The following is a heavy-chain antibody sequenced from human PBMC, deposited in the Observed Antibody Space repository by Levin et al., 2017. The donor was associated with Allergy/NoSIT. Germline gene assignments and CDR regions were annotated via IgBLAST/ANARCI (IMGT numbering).Heavy chain of an antibody. Sequence: SQTLSLTCTVSGVSIGSGDYYWGWIRQSPGKGLEWIGYVYYSGTTYYNPSFKSRINISVDLSKNQFSLKLNSVTAADSAVYYCATFKYYDFWSGPPGAFDIWGQGTMVTVSS. V-gene: IGHV4-30-4*01. CDR2: VYYSGTT. CDR1: GVSIGSGDYY. D-gene: IGHD3-3*01. CDR3: ATFKYYDFWSGPPGAFDI. J-gene: IGHJ3*02.